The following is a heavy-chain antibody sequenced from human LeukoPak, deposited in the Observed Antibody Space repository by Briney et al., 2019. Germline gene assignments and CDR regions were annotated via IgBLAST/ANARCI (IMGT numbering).Heavy chain of an antibody. V-gene: IGHV1-69*13. D-gene: IGHD2-8*01. J-gene: IGHJ3*02. Sequence: GASVKVSCKASGGTFSSYAISWVRQAPGQGLEWMGGIIPIFGTANYAQKFQGRVTITADESTSTAYMELSRLRSDDTAVYYCAGVPTPDNAFDIWGQGTMVTVSS. CDR3: AGVPTPDNAFDI. CDR2: IIPIFGTA. CDR1: GGTFSSYA.